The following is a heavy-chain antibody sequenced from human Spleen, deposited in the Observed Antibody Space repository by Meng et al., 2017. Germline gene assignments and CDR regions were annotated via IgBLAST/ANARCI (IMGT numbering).Heavy chain of an antibody. CDR3: AKEGDYYYDSSGYFDY. CDR2: VSYTSGST. CDR1: GFSFSSYA. J-gene: IGHJ4*02. V-gene: IGHV3-23*01. D-gene: IGHD3-22*01. Sequence: GESLKISCTASGFSFSSYAMTWVRQAPGKGLEWVSAVSYTSGSTYYADSVKGRFTISRDNSKNTLYLQMNSLRADDTAVYYCAKEGDYYYDSSGYFDYWGQGTLVTVSS.